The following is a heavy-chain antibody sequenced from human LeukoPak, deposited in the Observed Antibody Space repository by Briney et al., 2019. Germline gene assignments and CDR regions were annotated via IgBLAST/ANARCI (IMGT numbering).Heavy chain of an antibody. Sequence: SETLSLTCTVSSDSISSSYWSWIRQPPGKGLEWIGYIHYTGSTNYNPSLKSRLTISVDTSKNQFSLKLSSVTAADTAVYYCAREGDYGDFNDAFDIWGQGTMVTVSS. CDR2: IHYTGST. CDR3: AREGDYGDFNDAFDI. D-gene: IGHD4-17*01. V-gene: IGHV4-59*01. CDR1: SDSISSSY. J-gene: IGHJ3*02.